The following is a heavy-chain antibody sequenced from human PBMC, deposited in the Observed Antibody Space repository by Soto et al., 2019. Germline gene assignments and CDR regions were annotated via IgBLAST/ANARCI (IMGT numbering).Heavy chain of an antibody. J-gene: IGHJ4*02. Sequence: QVQLQESGPGLVKPSETLSLTCTVSGASVSSGSYYWSWIRQPPGKGLEWIGHVYYSGSTSYNPSRKSRVTMSVDTSKDQFSLNLTSVTAADTAVYCWAMRIDYDYYVQDWGQGTLVTVSS. CDR1: GASVSSGSYY. CDR3: AMRIDYDYYVQD. V-gene: IGHV4-61*01. D-gene: IGHD3-16*01. CDR2: VYYSGST.